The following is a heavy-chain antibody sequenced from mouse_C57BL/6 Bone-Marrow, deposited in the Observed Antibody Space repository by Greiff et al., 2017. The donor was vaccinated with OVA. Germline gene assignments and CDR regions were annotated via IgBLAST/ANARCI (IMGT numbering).Heavy chain of an antibody. D-gene: IGHD3-3*01. V-gene: IGHV1-69*01. J-gene: IGHJ2*01. CDR3: ARSRGFDY. CDR2: IDPSDSYT. CDR1: GYNFTSYW. Sequence: QVQLQQPGAELVMPGASVKLSCKASGYNFTSYWMHWVKQRPGQGLEWIGEIDPSDSYTNYNQKFKGKSTLTVDKSSSTAYMQLSSLTSEDSAVYYCARSRGFDYWGQGTTLTVSS.